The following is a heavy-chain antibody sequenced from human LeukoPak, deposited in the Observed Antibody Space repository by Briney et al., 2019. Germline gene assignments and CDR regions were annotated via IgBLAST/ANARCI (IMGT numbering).Heavy chain of an antibody. V-gene: IGHV1-2*02. CDR3: AKPISGGLAVTADWFDP. J-gene: IGHJ5*01. D-gene: IGHD6-19*01. CDR1: GYTFTGYY. CDR2: INPNSGGT. Sequence: ASVKVSCKASGYTFTGYYMHWVRQAPGQGLEWMGWINPNSGGTNYAQKFQGRVTMTRDTSISTAYMELSRLRSDDTAVYYCAKPISGGLAVTADWFDPWGQGTLVVVSS.